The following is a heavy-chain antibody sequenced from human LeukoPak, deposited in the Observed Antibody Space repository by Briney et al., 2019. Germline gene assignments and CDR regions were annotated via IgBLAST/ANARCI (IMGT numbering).Heavy chain of an antibody. J-gene: IGHJ4*02. D-gene: IGHD6-19*01. Sequence: GASVKVSCKASGYTFTSYYMHWVRQALGQGLEWMGLINPSGGSTSYAQKFQGRVTMTRDTSTSTVYMELSSLRSEDTAVYYCARGGGSGWYERGPALFDYWGQGTMVTVSS. CDR3: ARGGGSGWYERGPALFDY. CDR2: INPSGGST. V-gene: IGHV1-46*01. CDR1: GYTFTSYY.